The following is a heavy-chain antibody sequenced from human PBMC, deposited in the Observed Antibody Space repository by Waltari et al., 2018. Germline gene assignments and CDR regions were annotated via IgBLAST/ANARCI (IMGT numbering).Heavy chain of an antibody. D-gene: IGHD2-21*01. CDR2: IHYSGST. Sequence: QVQLHQWGAGQLKPSETLSLTCAVSGESFLGYFWSWTRQSPGKGLEWLGSIHYSGSTNYTPTLESRLSLSVDTTKKRFSLSLTSVTAADAALYFCARYGEVPASYFFDYWGQGTLVTVSS. CDR3: ARYGEVPASYFFDY. V-gene: IGHV4-34*01. CDR1: GESFLGYF. J-gene: IGHJ4*01.